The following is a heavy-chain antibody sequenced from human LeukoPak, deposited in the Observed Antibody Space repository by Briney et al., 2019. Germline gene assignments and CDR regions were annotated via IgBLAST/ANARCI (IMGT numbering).Heavy chain of an antibody. Sequence: SETLSLTCTVPGGSISSSSYYWGWIRQPPGKGLELIGSIYYSGSTYYNPSLKSRVTISVDTSKNQFSLKLSSVNAADTAVYYCARGGDICGQGTMVIVSS. J-gene: IGHJ3*02. CDR1: GGSISSSSYY. CDR3: ARGGDI. V-gene: IGHV4-39*07. CDR2: IYYSGST.